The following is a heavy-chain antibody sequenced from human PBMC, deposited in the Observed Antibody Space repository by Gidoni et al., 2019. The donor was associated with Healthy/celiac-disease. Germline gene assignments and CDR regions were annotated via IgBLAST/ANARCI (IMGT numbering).Heavy chain of an antibody. D-gene: IGHD5-12*01. CDR2: KKQDGSEK. V-gene: IGHV3-7*05. CDR3: AREGGSGVISESEEVATIH. J-gene: IGHJ4*02. Sequence: EVQLVESGGGLVQPGGSLRLSCAASGFPFSSSWMSWVRQAPGKGLEWVANKKQDGSEKYYVDAVKGRFTISRDNAKNSLYLQMNSLRAEDTAVYYCAREGGSGVISESEEVATIHWGQGTLVTVSS. CDR1: GFPFSSSW.